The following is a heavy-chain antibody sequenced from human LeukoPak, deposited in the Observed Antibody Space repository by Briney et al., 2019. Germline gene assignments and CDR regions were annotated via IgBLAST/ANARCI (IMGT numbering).Heavy chain of an antibody. CDR2: FGSAGDT. CDR3: VRGALPGDNWYFDL. CDR1: GFPFSAYD. J-gene: IGHJ2*01. Sequence: GGSLRLSCATSGFPFSAYDMHWVRQAPGKGLEWVSAFGSAGDTYYPGAVKGRFIISRDYATDSLYLQMNSLRAGDTAVYFCVRGALPGDNWYFDLWGRGTLVTVSS. V-gene: IGHV3-13*01.